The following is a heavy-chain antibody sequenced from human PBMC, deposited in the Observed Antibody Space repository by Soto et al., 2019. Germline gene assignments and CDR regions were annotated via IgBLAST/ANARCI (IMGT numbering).Heavy chain of an antibody. Sequence: GGSLRLSCASSGFTFSSYAMSWVRQAPGKGLEWVSAISGSGGSTYYADSVKGRFTISRDNSKNTLYLQMNSLRAEDTAVYYCAKAPDYDFWSGYPMDFDYWGQGTLVTVSS. D-gene: IGHD3-3*01. CDR1: GFTFSSYA. J-gene: IGHJ4*02. CDR3: AKAPDYDFWSGYPMDFDY. V-gene: IGHV3-23*01. CDR2: ISGSGGST.